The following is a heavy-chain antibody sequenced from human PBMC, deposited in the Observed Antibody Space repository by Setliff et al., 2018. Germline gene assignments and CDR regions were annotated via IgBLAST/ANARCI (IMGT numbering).Heavy chain of an antibody. CDR3: AREVVGAPSAFDI. CDR1: GFTFSSYN. Sequence: GGSLRLSCEGSGFTFSSYNMNWVRQAPGKGLEWVSYISNSISIIYYADSVKGRFTISRDNAKNPLYLHMTSLRAEDTAVYYCAREVVGAPSAFDIWGQGTMVTVSS. J-gene: IGHJ3*02. CDR2: ISNSISII. D-gene: IGHD1-26*01. V-gene: IGHV3-48*01.